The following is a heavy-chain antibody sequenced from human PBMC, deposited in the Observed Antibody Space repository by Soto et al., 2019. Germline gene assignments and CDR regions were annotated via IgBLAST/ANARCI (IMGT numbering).Heavy chain of an antibody. CDR2: INPSGGST. Sequence: GASVKVSCKASGYTFTSYYMHWVRQAPGQGLEWMGIINPSGGSTSYAQKFQGRVTMTRDTSTSTVYMELSSLRSEDTAVYYCARARDIAARPYWYFDLWGRGTLVTVSS. CDR3: ARARDIAARPYWYFDL. D-gene: IGHD6-6*01. V-gene: IGHV1-46*01. J-gene: IGHJ2*01. CDR1: GYTFTSYY.